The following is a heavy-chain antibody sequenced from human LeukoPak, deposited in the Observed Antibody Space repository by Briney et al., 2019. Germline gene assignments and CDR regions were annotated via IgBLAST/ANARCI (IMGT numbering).Heavy chain of an antibody. CDR2: ISYDGSNK. Sequence: GGSLRLSCAASGFTFSSYGMHWVRQAPGKGLEWVAVISYDGSNKYYADSVKGRFTISRDNSKNTLYLQVNSLRAEDTAVYYCAKDVRGYNNDYWGQGTLVTVSS. J-gene: IGHJ4*02. V-gene: IGHV3-30*18. D-gene: IGHD5-12*01. CDR3: AKDVRGYNNDY. CDR1: GFTFSSYG.